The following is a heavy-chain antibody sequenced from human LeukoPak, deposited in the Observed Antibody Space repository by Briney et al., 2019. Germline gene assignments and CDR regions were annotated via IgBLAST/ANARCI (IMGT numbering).Heavy chain of an antibody. D-gene: IGHD2/OR15-2a*01. V-gene: IGHV1-3*04. J-gene: IGHJ4*02. CDR1: GYSLTNYA. Sequence: GASVKVSCKASGYSLTNYAFHWVRQAPGQSLEWMGWIHTGNGFTRYSQEFQGRVTITRDTSASTAYMELSSLRSEDTAVYYCARSEYDLQGSSARWPDYWGQGALVTVSS. CDR2: IHTGNGFT. CDR3: ARSEYDLQGSSARWPDY.